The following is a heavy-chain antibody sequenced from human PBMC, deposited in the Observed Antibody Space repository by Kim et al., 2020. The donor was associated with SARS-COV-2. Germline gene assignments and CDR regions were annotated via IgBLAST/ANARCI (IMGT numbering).Heavy chain of an antibody. J-gene: IGHJ4*02. CDR2: INHSGST. CDR3: ARGYYYDSSGYLAFDY. Sequence: SETLSLTCAVYGGSFSGYYWSWIRQPPGKGLEWIGEINHSGSTNYNPSLKSRVTISVDTSKNQFSLKLSSVTAADTAVYYCARGYYYDSSGYLAFDYWGQGTLVTVSS. V-gene: IGHV4-34*01. CDR1: GGSFSGYY. D-gene: IGHD3-22*01.